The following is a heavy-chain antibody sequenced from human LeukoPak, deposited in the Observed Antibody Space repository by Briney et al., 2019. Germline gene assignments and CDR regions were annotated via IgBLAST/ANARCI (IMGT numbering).Heavy chain of an antibody. D-gene: IGHD6-19*01. J-gene: IGHJ6*02. Sequence: PSETLSLTCTVSRGSIISYYWSWIRQSPGKGLEWIGYVFHTGSTNYNPSLRSRVTMSLDTSRSQFSLEVRSVTAADTGVYFCARGNIAVTGPGVFYYYGMDVWGQGTTVTVSS. CDR1: RGSIISYY. CDR2: VFHTGST. CDR3: ARGNIAVTGPGVFYYYGMDV. V-gene: IGHV4-59*01.